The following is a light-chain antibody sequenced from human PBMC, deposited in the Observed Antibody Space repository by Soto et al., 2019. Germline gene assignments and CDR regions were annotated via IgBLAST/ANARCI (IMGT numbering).Light chain of an antibody. CDR2: GAS. Sequence: EIVLTQSPGTLSLSPGERVTLSCRASQSVSSSYLAWYQQKPGQAPRLLIYGASSRATGIPDRFSGSGSGTDFTLTISKLASEDFAVYYCQQFDSPSWTFGQGTKVEIK. J-gene: IGKJ1*01. CDR3: QQFDSPSWT. CDR1: QSVSSSY. V-gene: IGKV3-20*01.